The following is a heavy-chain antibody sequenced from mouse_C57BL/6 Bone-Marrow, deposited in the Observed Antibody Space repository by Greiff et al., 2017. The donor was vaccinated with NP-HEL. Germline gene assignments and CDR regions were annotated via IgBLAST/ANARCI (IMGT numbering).Heavy chain of an antibody. J-gene: IGHJ4*01. CDR3: ARGGNYLYYYAMDY. CDR1: GYTFTSYW. V-gene: IGHV1-64*01. CDR2: IHPNSGST. Sequence: QVQLKQSGAELVKPGASVKLSCKASGYTFTSYWMHWVKQRPGQGLEWIGMIHPNSGSTNYNEKFKSKATLTVDKSSSTAYMQLSSLTSEDSAVYYCARGGNYLYYYAMDYWGQGTSVTVSS. D-gene: IGHD2-1*01.